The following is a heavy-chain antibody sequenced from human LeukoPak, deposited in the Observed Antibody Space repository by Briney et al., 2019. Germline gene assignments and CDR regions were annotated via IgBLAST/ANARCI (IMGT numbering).Heavy chain of an antibody. Sequence: GGSLRLSCAASGFTFSNYNMDWVRQAPGKGLEWVSAISGSSSSILYADSVKGRFTMSRDNAKKSLYLQMNSLRAEDTAVYYCAKVNRGKLLLGYLGQGTLVTVSS. V-gene: IGHV3-21*04. D-gene: IGHD7-27*01. CDR1: GFTFSNYN. CDR3: AKVNRGKLLLGY. CDR2: ISGSSSSI. J-gene: IGHJ4*02.